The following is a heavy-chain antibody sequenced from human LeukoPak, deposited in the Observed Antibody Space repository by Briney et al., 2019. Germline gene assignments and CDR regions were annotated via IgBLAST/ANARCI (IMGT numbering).Heavy chain of an antibody. CDR3: AKGGKDLRWYRLSNAFDI. CDR2: ISGSGGST. D-gene: IGHD4-23*01. CDR1: GFTVSSNY. Sequence: GGSLRLSCAASGFTVSSNYMRWVRQAPGKGLEWVSAISGSGGSTYYADSVKGRFTISRDNSKNTLYLQMNSLRAEDTAVYYCAKGGKDLRWYRLSNAFDIWGQGTMVTVSS. J-gene: IGHJ3*02. V-gene: IGHV3-23*01.